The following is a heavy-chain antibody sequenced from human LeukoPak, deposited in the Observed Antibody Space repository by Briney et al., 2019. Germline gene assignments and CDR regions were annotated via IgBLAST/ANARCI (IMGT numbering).Heavy chain of an antibody. CDR3: ARLPGDHVSGWYVSF. V-gene: IGHV5-51*01. CDR1: GYTFTKYW. J-gene: IGHJ4*02. CDR2: IYPGDSDT. D-gene: IGHD6-19*01. Sequence: NLGESLKISCKGSGYTFTKYWIAWVRQMPGKGLQWMGTIYPGDSDTRYSPSFQGQVTISADNSISTAYLQWNSLKASDTAMYYCARLPGDHVSGWYVSFWGQGTLVIVSS.